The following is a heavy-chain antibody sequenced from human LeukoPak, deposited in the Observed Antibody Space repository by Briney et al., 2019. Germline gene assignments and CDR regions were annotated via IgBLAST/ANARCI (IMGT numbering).Heavy chain of an antibody. Sequence: PSQTLSLTCTVSGASINSGSYYWSWIRQPAGKGLEWIGRIYTSGSTNYNPSLKSRVTMSVDTSKNQFSLKLSSVTAADTAVYYCARDVVVSSGTVGDAFDIWGQGTMVTVSS. V-gene: IGHV4-61*02. D-gene: IGHD3-22*01. CDR2: IYTSGST. J-gene: IGHJ3*02. CDR3: ARDVVVSSGTVGDAFDI. CDR1: GASINSGSYY.